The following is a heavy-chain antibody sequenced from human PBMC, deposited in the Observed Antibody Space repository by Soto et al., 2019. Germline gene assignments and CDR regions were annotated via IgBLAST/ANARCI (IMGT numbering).Heavy chain of an antibody. CDR1: GGSVSSGSYY. J-gene: IGHJ6*02. Sequence: PSETLSLTCTVSGGSVSSGSYYWSWIRQPPGKGLEWIGYIYYSGSTNYNPSLKSRVTISVDTSKNQFSLKLSSATAADTAVYYCARDEYSSSWEVDYYYGMDVWGQGTTVTVSS. CDR3: ARDEYSSSWEVDYYYGMDV. V-gene: IGHV4-61*01. CDR2: IYYSGST. D-gene: IGHD6-6*01.